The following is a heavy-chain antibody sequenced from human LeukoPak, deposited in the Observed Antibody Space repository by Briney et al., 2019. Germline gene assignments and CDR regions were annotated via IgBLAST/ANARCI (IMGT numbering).Heavy chain of an antibody. J-gene: IGHJ4*02. CDR1: EFTFSSYT. CDR3: ARTYSGSCLDY. Sequence: PGGSLRLSCAASEFTFSSYTMNWVRQAPGKGLEWVSSISTSSSYIYYADSAKGRFTISRDNAKNSLYLQMNSLRAEDTAVYYCARTYSGSCLDYWGQGTLVTVSS. CDR2: ISTSSSYI. D-gene: IGHD1-26*01. V-gene: IGHV3-21*01.